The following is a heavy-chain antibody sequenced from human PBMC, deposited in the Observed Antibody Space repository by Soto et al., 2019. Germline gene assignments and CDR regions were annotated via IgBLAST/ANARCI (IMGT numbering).Heavy chain of an antibody. CDR3: ARDGAATGSVYLDY. CDR2: INHSGST. CDR1: GGSFSGYY. Sequence: LSETLSLTCAVYGGSFSGYYWTWIRQPPGTGLEWIGEINHSGSTNYNPSLKSRVTISVDTSKNQFSLKLTSVTAADTAVYYCARDGAATGSVYLDYWGQGTLVTVSS. D-gene: IGHD6-13*01. J-gene: IGHJ4*02. V-gene: IGHV4-34*01.